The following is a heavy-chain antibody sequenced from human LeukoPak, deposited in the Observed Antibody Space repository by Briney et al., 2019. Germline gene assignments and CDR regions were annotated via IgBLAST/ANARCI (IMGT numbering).Heavy chain of an antibody. V-gene: IGHV3-48*03. Sequence: GGSLRLSCAASGFTFSAYEMNWVRQAPGKGLEWVSYIGSSGSTVYYADSVKGRFTISRDNAKNSLYMQMERLRDEDTAIYYCARWGDGYYWGQGTLVTVSS. J-gene: IGHJ4*02. D-gene: IGHD5-24*01. CDR2: IGSSGSTV. CDR1: GFTFSAYE. CDR3: ARWGDGYY.